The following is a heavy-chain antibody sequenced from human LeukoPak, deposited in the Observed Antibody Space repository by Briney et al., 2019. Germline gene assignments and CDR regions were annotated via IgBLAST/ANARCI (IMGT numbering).Heavy chain of an antibody. J-gene: IGHJ4*02. Sequence: GASLKISCKASGSRFVSYWIAWVRQMPGKGLEWMGTIYPGDSDTRYSPSFQGQVTISADKSISTAYLQWSSLKASDTAMYYCARPLVGTGYSSSWYFAYWGQGTRVSVSS. CDR2: IYPGDSDT. CDR3: ARPLVGTGYSSSWYFAY. D-gene: IGHD2-2*01. CDR1: GSRFVSYW. V-gene: IGHV5-51*01.